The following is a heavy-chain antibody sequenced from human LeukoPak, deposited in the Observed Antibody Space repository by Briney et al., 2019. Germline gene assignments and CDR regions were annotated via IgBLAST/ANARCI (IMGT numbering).Heavy chain of an antibody. Sequence: SETLSLTCTVSGGSISSSSYYWGWIRQPSGKGLEWIGSIYYSGSTYYNPSLKSRVTISVDTSKNQFSLKLSSVTAADTAVYYCAGPRAGYYGAYYMDVWGKGTMVTVSS. CDR2: IYYSGST. J-gene: IGHJ6*03. CDR3: AGPRAGYYGAYYMDV. CDR1: GGSISSSSYY. D-gene: IGHD3-10*01. V-gene: IGHV4-39*01.